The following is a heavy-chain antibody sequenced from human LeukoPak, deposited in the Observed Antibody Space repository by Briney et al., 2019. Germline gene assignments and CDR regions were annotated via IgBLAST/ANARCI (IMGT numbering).Heavy chain of an antibody. CDR1: GFTFNRYG. CDR3: ARDVRIVYYDRSPDY. CDR2: IGHDGSNK. D-gene: IGHD3-22*01. J-gene: IGHJ4*02. Sequence: GGSLRLSCAASGFTFNRYGMHWVRQAPGKGLEWVAYIGHDGSNKYYADSVKGRFTISRDSSKNTLYLQMNSLRAEDTAVYYCARDVRIVYYDRSPDYWGQGTLVTVSS. V-gene: IGHV3-30*02.